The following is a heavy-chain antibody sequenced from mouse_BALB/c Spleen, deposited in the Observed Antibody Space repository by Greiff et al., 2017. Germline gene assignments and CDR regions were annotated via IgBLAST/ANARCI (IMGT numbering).Heavy chain of an antibody. CDR1: GYTFTSYD. V-gene: IGHV1S56*01. CDR2: IFTGDGST. D-gene: IGHD2-3*01. J-gene: IGHJ1*01. Sequence: QVHVKQSGAELVKPGASVKLSCKASGYTFTSYDINWVRQRPEQGLEWIGWIFTGDGSTKYNEKFKGKATLITDKSSSTAYMQLSRLTSEDSAVYFCARGAGYENGGYFDVWGAGTTVTVSS. CDR3: ARGAGYENGGYFDV.